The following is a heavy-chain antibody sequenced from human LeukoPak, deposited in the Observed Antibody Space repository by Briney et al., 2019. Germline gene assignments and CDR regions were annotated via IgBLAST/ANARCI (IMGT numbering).Heavy chain of an antibody. CDR3: ARAVSGSLYGDFDF. J-gene: IGHJ4*02. V-gene: IGHV1-2*02. CDR1: GYTFTGYY. Sequence: ASVKVSCRASGYTFTGYYMHWVRQAPGQGLEWMGWINPNSGGTNYAQKFQGRVTMTRNTSISTAYMELSSLRSEDTAVYYCARAVSGSLYGDFDFWGQGTLVTVSA. CDR2: INPNSGGT. D-gene: IGHD1-26*01.